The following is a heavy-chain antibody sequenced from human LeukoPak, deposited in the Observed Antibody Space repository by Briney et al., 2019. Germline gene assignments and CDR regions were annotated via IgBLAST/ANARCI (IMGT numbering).Heavy chain of an antibody. V-gene: IGHV3-11*01. Sequence: KPGGSLRLSCVASGFTFSDYYMSWIHQAPGKGLEWVSYISSSGSARYYTDSVKGRFTISRDNAKNSLYLQMNSLRAEDTAVYYCAREGSGLTGVHYWGQGTLVTVSS. J-gene: IGHJ4*02. D-gene: IGHD3-9*01. CDR2: ISSSGSAR. CDR1: GFTFSDYY. CDR3: AREGSGLTGVHY.